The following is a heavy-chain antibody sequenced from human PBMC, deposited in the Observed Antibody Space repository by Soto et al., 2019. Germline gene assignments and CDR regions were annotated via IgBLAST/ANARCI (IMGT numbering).Heavy chain of an antibody. CDR1: GFTVSNNY. Sequence: GGSLRLSCAASGFTVSNNYMSWVRQAPGKGLESVSVLYSDGSTYYADSVKGRFTISRDNPKNTLYLQMTSLRVDDTALYYCANAFCTDGSSCGFDYWGHGNLVTVYS. J-gene: IGHJ4*01. V-gene: IGHV3-53*01. CDR3: ANAFCTDGSSCGFDY. CDR2: LYSDGST. D-gene: IGHD2-8*01.